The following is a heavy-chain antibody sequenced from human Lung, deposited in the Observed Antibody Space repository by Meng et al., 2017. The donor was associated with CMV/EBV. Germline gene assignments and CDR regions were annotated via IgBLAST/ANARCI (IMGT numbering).Heavy chain of an antibody. D-gene: IGHD4-17*01. V-gene: IGHV3-74*01. CDR3: ARDKYGDYANKYFDY. CDR2: INSDGSST. CDR1: GFTFSSYW. J-gene: IGHJ4*02. Sequence: EVQLVESXXXXVXXGGSLRLSCSSSGFTFSSYWMHWVRQAPGKGLVWVSHINSDGSSTNSADSVKGRFTISRDNAKNTLYLQMNSLRAEDTAVYYCARDKYGDYANKYFDYWGQGTLVTVSS.